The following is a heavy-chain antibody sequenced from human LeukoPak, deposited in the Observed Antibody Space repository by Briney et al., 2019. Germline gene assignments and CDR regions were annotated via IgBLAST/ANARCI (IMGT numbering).Heavy chain of an antibody. CDR3: TRDHNYAFDN. Sequence: GGSLRLSCAASGFTFSDYSMNWVRQAPGKGLEWISWVGIDSGNTKYADSVKGRFTISGEKAKNSLYLQMSSLRVEDTAVYYCTRDHNYAFDNWGQGTLVTVSS. D-gene: IGHD1-1*01. CDR1: GFTFSDYS. J-gene: IGHJ4*02. CDR2: VGIDSGNT. V-gene: IGHV3-48*01.